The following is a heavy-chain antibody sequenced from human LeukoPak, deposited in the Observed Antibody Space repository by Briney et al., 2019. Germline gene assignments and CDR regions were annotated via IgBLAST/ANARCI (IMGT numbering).Heavy chain of an antibody. CDR2: ISYTGST. Sequence: SETLSLTCTVSGGSISNYFWSWIRQPPGGGLEWIGCISYTGSTNYTPSLKSRATMSVGASTDQFSLELSSVTAADTAVYFCAGSKSYFGNFDYWGQGTLVTVSS. V-gene: IGHV4-59*01. D-gene: IGHD2/OR15-2a*01. CDR1: GGSISNYF. J-gene: IGHJ4*02. CDR3: AGSKSYFGNFDY.